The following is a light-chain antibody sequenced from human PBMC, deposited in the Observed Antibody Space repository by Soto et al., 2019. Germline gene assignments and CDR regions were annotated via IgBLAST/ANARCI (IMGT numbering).Light chain of an antibody. Sequence: VLTQPPSVSGAPGQRVTISSTGSSSNIGAGYDVHWYQQLPGTAPKLLIYGNSNRPSGVPDRFSGSKSGTSASLAITGLQAEDEADYYCLSYDSGLSGYVFGTGTKLTVL. CDR2: GNS. CDR3: LSYDSGLSGYV. CDR1: SSNIGAGYD. J-gene: IGLJ1*01. V-gene: IGLV1-40*01.